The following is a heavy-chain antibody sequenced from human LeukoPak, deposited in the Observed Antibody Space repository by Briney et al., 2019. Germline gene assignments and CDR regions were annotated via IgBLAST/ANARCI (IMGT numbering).Heavy chain of an antibody. D-gene: IGHD3-16*01. V-gene: IGHV1-2*02. CDR2: INPNSGGT. CDR3: ARAYTSPNGPY. CDR1: GYTFTDYY. J-gene: IGHJ4*02. Sequence: VASVKVSCKASGYTFTDYYLHWVGQAPGQGLEGMGWINPNSGGTNYAQKFHGRVTMTRDTSITTAYMGLNRLRSDDTAVYYCARAYTSPNGPYWGQGTLVIVSS.